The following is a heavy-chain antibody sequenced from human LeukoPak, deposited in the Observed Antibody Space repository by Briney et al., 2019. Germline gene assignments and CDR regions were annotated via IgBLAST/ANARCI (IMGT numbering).Heavy chain of an antibody. V-gene: IGHV3-30*18. Sequence: GRSLRLSWPASAFTFSSYGLHCVRQAPGKVLEWVAAISYDGSNTNYADSVKGRFTISRDNSKNTLYLQMNSLRAEDTAVYYCAKDTYCSSTSCYLAFVYYYYGMDVWGKGTTVTVSS. CDR2: ISYDGSNT. CDR1: AFTFSSYG. D-gene: IGHD2-2*01. CDR3: AKDTYCSSTSCYLAFVYYYYGMDV. J-gene: IGHJ6*04.